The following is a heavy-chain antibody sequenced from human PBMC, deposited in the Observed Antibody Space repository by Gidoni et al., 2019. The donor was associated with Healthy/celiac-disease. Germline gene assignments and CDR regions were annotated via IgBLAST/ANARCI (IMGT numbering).Heavy chain of an antibody. CDR1: GFTLDDYA. CDR2: IRWNGGSI. D-gene: IGHD1-26*01. J-gene: IGHJ6*02. CDR3: AKESGSYSYYYYGIDV. V-gene: IGHV3-9*01. Sequence: DVQLVESGGGLVQPGRSLRRACAASGFTLDDYAMPWVRQAPGKGLAWVSGIRWNGGSISYASSVKSRFAISRDDAKNSLYLQMNRLRAEDTALYYCAKESGSYSYYYYGIDVWGQGTTVTVSS.